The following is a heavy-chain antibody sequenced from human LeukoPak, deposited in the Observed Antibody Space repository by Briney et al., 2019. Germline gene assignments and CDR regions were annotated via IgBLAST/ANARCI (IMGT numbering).Heavy chain of an antibody. CDR1: GYTFTGYY. CDR3: ARDWLLSSGLDY. CDR2: INPNSGGT. Sequence: ASVTVSCKASGYTFTGYYMHWVRQAPGQGLEWMGWINPNSGGTNYAQKFQGRVTMTRDTSISTAYMELSRLRSDDTAVYYCARDWLLSSGLDYWGQGTLVTVSS. J-gene: IGHJ4*02. V-gene: IGHV1-2*02. D-gene: IGHD6-19*01.